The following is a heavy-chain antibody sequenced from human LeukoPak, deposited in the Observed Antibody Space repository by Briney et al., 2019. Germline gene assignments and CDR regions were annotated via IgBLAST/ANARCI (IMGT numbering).Heavy chain of an antibody. CDR2: INPSGGST. J-gene: IGHJ4*02. Sequence: GASVKVSCKASGYSFTIYYVNWVRQAPGQGLEWMGIINPSGGSTSYAQKFQGRVTMTRDTSTSTVYMELSSLRSEDTAVYYCARGDYYDSSGYRSGFDYWGQGTLVTVSS. V-gene: IGHV1-46*01. CDR1: GYSFTIYY. CDR3: ARGDYYDSSGYRSGFDY. D-gene: IGHD3-22*01.